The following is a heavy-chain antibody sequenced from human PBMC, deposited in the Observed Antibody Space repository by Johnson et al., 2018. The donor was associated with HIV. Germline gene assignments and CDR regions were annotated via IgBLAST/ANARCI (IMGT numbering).Heavy chain of an antibody. CDR1: GFTFSDYY. D-gene: IGHD4-23*01. V-gene: IGHV3-11*04. J-gene: IGHJ3*02. CDR2: ISSSGSTI. CDR3: VRDRGAVVLWSYAFYM. Sequence: QVQLVESGGGLVKPGGSLRLSCAASGFTFSDYYMSWIRQAPGKGLEWVSFISSSGSTIYYSDSVKGRFTISRDNAKNSLYLQMNSLRAEDTAVYFCVRDRGAVVLWSYAFYMWGQGTMFTVSP.